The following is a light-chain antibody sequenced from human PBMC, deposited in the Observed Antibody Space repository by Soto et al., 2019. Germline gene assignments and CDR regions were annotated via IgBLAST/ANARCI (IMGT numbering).Light chain of an antibody. V-gene: IGKV3-20*01. Sequence: EIVLTQSPGTLSLSPWETAALSCRASQSVSSSFLAWYQQKPGQAPRLLIYGASSRATGIPDRFSGSGSGTDFILTISRLEPEDFAVYYCQQYDTSPPTFGGGTKVEIK. CDR3: QQYDTSPPT. CDR1: QSVSSSF. CDR2: GAS. J-gene: IGKJ4*01.